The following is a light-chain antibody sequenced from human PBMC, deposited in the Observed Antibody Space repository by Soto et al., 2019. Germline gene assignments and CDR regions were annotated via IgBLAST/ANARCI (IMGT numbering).Light chain of an antibody. CDR2: AAS. Sequence: EIVLTQSPGTLSLSPGERATLSCRASQSGSGIFLAWYQQKPGQAPRLLIYAASIRATGIPDRFSGSGSGTDFTLTISRLEPEDFAVYYCQQYGDPSWTLGQGTKVEIK. CDR3: QQYGDPSWT. CDR1: QSGSGIF. V-gene: IGKV3-20*01. J-gene: IGKJ1*01.